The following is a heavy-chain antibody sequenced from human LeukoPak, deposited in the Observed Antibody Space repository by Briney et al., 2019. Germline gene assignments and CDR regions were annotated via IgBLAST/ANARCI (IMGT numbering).Heavy chain of an antibody. CDR3: ARHEYSNNWSPPEYFDL. V-gene: IGHV4-4*07. D-gene: IGHD6-13*01. CDR1: GGSIRSY. Sequence: PSETLSLTCSVSGGSIRSYWSWIRQPAGKGLEWIGRIYGSGSTDYNPSLKSRVTMSIDTSKNQFSLKLNSVTAADTAIYYCARHEYSNNWSPPEYFDLWGRGTLVTVSS. CDR2: IYGSGST. J-gene: IGHJ2*01.